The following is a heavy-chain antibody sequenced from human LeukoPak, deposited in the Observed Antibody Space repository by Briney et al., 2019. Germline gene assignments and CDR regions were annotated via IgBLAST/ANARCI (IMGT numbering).Heavy chain of an antibody. CDR3: ARDAPISGYYDSSGSQLDY. D-gene: IGHD3-22*01. J-gene: IGHJ4*02. CDR1: GGSISSYC. Sequence: SETLSLTCSASGGSISSYCWSWIRQPAGKGLESIGRICTSGSTKYNPSLKSRVTMSVDTSKNQFSLKLSSVTAADTAVYYCARDAPISGYYDSSGSQLDYWGQGTLVTVSS. CDR2: ICTSGST. V-gene: IGHV4-4*07.